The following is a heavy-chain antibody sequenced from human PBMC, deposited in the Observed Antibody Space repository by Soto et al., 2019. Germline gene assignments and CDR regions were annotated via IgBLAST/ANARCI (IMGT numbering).Heavy chain of an antibody. J-gene: IGHJ4*02. V-gene: IGHV1-46*02. Sequence: QVHLEQSGAEVKRPGASVIISCRASGYSFNNYYIHWVRQAPGQGLEWMGIIHPNDGRTVYAQSFQGRVTMTRDASTSTVFMDLSSLRSDDTAVYYCARALTEFDYWGPGTRVTVSS. CDR2: IHPNDGRT. D-gene: IGHD7-27*01. CDR3: ARALTEFDY. CDR1: GYSFNNYY.